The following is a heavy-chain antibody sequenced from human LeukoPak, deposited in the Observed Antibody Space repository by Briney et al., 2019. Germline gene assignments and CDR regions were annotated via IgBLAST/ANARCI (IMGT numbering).Heavy chain of an antibody. CDR3: AKDIPYCSTTSCYLDY. CDR1: GFTFSSYG. J-gene: IGHJ4*02. Sequence: GGSLRLSCAASGFTFSSYGMHWVRQAPGKGLEWVAFIQYDGRNKYYADSVKGRLTISRDNSKDSLYLEMDSLRTEDTAFYYCAKDIPYCSTTSCYLDYWGQGTLVTVSS. V-gene: IGHV3-30*02. CDR2: IQYDGRNK. D-gene: IGHD2-2*01.